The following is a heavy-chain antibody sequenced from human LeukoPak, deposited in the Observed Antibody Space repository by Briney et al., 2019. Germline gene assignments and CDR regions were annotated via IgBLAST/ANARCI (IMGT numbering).Heavy chain of an antibody. J-gene: IGHJ3*02. CDR2: MNPNSGNT. CDR3: ARGIVVENDAFDI. Sequence: GASVKVSCKASGYTFTSYDINWVRQATGQGLEWMGWMNPNSGNTGYAQKFQGRVTMARNTSISTAYMELSSLRSEDTAVYYCARGIVVENDAFDIWGQGTMVTVSS. D-gene: IGHD3-22*01. CDR1: GYTFTSYD. V-gene: IGHV1-8*01.